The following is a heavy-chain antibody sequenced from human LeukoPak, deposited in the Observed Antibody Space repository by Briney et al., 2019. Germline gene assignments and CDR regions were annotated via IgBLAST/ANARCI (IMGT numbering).Heavy chain of an antibody. CDR3: ARITVTPDWYFDY. J-gene: IGHJ4*02. CDR1: GGSFSGYY. V-gene: IGHV4-30-4*08. CDR2: IYYSGST. Sequence: SETLSLTCAVYGGSFSGYYWSWIRQPPGKGLEWIGYIYYSGSTYYNPSLKSRVTISVDTSKNQFSLKLSSVTAADTAVYYCARITVTPDWYFDYWGQGTLVTVSS. D-gene: IGHD4-17*01.